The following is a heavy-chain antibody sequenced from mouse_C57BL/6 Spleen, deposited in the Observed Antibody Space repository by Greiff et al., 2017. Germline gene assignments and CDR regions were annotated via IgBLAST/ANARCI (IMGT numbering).Heavy chain of an antibody. V-gene: IGHV1-26*01. CDR1: GYTFTDYY. J-gene: IGHJ2*01. D-gene: IGHD2-1*01. CDR2: INPNNGGT. Sequence: EVQLQQSGPELVQPGASVQISCKTSGYTFTDYYMNWVQQSHGKSLEWIGDINPNNGGTSYNQKFTGKDTLTVDKSSSTAYMERRSLTSEDSAVYYCARDSSMAYYFNDWGQGTTLTVSS. CDR3: ARDSSMAYYFND.